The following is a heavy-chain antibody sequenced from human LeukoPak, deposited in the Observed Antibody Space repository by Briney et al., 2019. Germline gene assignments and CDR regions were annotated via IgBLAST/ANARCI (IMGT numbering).Heavy chain of an antibody. J-gene: IGHJ3*02. V-gene: IGHV3-21*01. CDR3: ARAGSGDAFDI. D-gene: IGHD3-10*01. Sequence: GGSLRLSCAASGFTFSRYSMNWVRQAPGRGLEWVSSISSSSSYIYYGDSVKGRFTISRDNAKKSLYLQMNSLRAEDTAVYCCARAGSGDAFDIWGQGTMVTVSS. CDR1: GFTFSRYS. CDR2: ISSSSSYI.